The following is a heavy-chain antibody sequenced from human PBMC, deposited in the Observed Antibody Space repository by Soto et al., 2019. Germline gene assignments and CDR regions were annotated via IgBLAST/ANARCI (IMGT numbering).Heavy chain of an antibody. J-gene: IGHJ6*02. D-gene: IGHD6-13*01. CDR3: ARSSSAGNYYGKDV. CDR1: GFTFSSYA. V-gene: IGHV3-30-3*01. CDR2: ISYDGSNK. Sequence: GGSLRLSCAASGFTFSSYAMHWVRQAPGKGLEWVAVISYDGSNKYYADSVKGRFTISRDNSKNTLYLQMNSLRAEDTAVYYCARSSSAGNYYGKDVWGQGTSVTVSS.